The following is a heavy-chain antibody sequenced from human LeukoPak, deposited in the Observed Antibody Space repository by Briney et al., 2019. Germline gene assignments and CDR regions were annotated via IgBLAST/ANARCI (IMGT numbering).Heavy chain of an antibody. CDR2: IYYSGST. V-gene: IGHV4-31*11. J-gene: IGHJ4*02. CDR1: GGSFSGYY. D-gene: IGHD2-21*02. CDR3: ARAPRLAYCGGDCYSNFDY. Sequence: SETLPLTCAVYGGSFSGYYWSWIRQHPGKGLEWLGYIYYSGSTYYNPSLKSRVTISVDTSKNQFSLKLSSVTAADTAVYYCARAPRLAYCGGDCYSNFDYWGQGTLVTVSS.